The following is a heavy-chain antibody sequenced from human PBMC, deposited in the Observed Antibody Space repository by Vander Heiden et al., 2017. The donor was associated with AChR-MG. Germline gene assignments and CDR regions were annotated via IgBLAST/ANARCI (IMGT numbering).Heavy chain of an antibody. D-gene: IGHD1-26*01. CDR1: GFPFSSYG. CDR3: AKDQGASGSYSN. CDR2: ISYDGSNK. J-gene: IGHJ4*02. V-gene: IGHV3-30*18. Sequence: QVQLVESGGGVVQPGRSLRLSCAASGFPFSSYGMHWVRQAPGKGLEWVAVISYDGSNKYYADSVKGRSTISRDNSKNTLYLQMNSLRAEDTAVYYCAKDQGASGSYSNWGQGTLVTVSS.